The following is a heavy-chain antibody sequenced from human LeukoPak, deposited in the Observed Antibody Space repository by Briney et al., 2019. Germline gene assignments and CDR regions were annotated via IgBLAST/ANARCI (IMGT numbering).Heavy chain of an antibody. J-gene: IGHJ4*02. D-gene: IGHD5-18*01. Sequence: QPGGSLRLSCAASGFTFSNYEFNWVRQAPGKGLEWVSYISSSGRNIYYADSVKGRFTISRVNAKNSLYLQMNSLRAEDTAVYYCARDLVQLWSKDYWGQGTLVTVSS. CDR3: ARDLVQLWSKDY. CDR1: GFTFSNYE. CDR2: ISSSGRNI. V-gene: IGHV3-48*03.